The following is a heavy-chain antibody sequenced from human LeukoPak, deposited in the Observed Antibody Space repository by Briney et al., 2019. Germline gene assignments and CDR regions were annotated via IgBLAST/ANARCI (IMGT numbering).Heavy chain of an antibody. CDR2: ITPMFGEV. CDR1: GGIFSNYV. V-gene: IGHV1-69*13. J-gene: IGHJ3*02. CDR3: SIGLSLVVGQRRDVTDI. Sequence: SVKVSCKASGGIFSNYVFSWARQPPGQGLEWMGWITPMFGEVNYAQKFHDRVTITADESTSTAYMGLRSLRSDDPSDTYLSIGLSLVVGQRRDVTDIWGQGTMVIVSS. D-gene: IGHD1-26*01.